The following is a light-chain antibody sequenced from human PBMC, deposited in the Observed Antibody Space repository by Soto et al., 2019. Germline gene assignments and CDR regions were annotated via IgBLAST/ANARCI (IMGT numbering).Light chain of an antibody. CDR1: QTVRVSQSVGGSY. J-gene: IGKJ1*01. Sequence: EIVLSQSPGTLSLSPGERATLSCRASQTVRVSQSVGGSYLAWYQQKPCQAPRLLIYGASRRATGIPDRFSGSGSGRDFTLTIVRLEPEAFEVYYCHQYGTSPWTFGQGTKVDIK. CDR3: HQYGTSPWT. V-gene: IGKV3-20*01. CDR2: GAS.